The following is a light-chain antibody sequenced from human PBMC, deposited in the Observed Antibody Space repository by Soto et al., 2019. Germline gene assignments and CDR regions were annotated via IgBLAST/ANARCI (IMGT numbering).Light chain of an antibody. CDR3: QKYGGRPNI. CDR2: GGS. Sequence: TRSRAPGSLSLWERATVCVWVSSSVCSSYLAWYQQYPGQAPRLLIYGGSSRDAGIPDRFSGGWSGTDFCVTISILEPEDSAVHSRQKYGGRPNIFGQGTKVDI. CDR1: SSVCSSY. J-gene: IGKJ1*01. V-gene: IGKV3-20*01.